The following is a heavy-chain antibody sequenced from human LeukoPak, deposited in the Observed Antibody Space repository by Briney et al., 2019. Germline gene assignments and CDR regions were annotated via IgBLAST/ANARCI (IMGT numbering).Heavy chain of an antibody. CDR1: GGSISSYY. Sequence: SETLSLTCTVSGGSISSYYWSWIRQPPGKGLEWIGEIYHSGSTNYNPSLKSRVTISGDKSKNQLSLKLSSVTAADTAVYYCASTKGGSSHEYFQHWGRGTLVTVSS. CDR2: IYHSGST. CDR3: ASTKGGSSHEYFQH. J-gene: IGHJ1*01. D-gene: IGHD6-13*01. V-gene: IGHV4-59*12.